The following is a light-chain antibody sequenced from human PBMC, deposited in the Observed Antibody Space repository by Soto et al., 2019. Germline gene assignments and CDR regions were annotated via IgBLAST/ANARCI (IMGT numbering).Light chain of an antibody. CDR3: QQYDTYWT. Sequence: DIQMTQSPSSLSASVGGRVTITCRASQSISSYLNWYQQKPGSAPKVLIYDASSLESGVPSRFSGSRSETEFTLTISSLQPDDFATYYCQQYDTYWTFGQGTKVEMK. CDR2: DAS. V-gene: IGKV1-5*01. CDR1: QSISSY. J-gene: IGKJ1*01.